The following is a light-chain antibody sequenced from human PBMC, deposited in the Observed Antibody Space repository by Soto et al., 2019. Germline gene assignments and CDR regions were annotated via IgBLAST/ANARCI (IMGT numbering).Light chain of an antibody. Sequence: QSVLTQPASVSGSPGQSITISCTGTSSDVGSYNLVSWYQQHPGKAPKLMIYEGSKRPSGVSNRFSGSKSGNMASLTISGLQAEDEADYYCCSYAGSSTFEKVFGGGTKVTVL. J-gene: IGLJ2*01. CDR1: SSDVGSYNL. V-gene: IGLV2-23*03. CDR2: EGS. CDR3: CSYAGSSTFEKV.